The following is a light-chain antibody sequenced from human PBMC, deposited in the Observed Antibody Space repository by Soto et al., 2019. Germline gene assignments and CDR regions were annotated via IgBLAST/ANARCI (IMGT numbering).Light chain of an antibody. V-gene: IGLV3-1*01. CDR2: QDN. Sequence: SYELTQPPSVSVSPGQTASITCSGDKLGDKYACWYQQKPGQSPVVVIYQDNKRPSGIPQRFSGSNSGNTATLIISGTQAMDEADYYCQAWDSSTASYVFGTGTKLTVL. J-gene: IGLJ1*01. CDR3: QAWDSSTASYV. CDR1: KLGDKY.